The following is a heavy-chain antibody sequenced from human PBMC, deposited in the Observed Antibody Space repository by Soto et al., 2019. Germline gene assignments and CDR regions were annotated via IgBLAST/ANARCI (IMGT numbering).Heavy chain of an antibody. Sequence: QLQLQESRPGLVKPSETLSLTCTVSGGSISSSSYYWGWIRQPPGKGLEWIGSIYYSGSTYYNPSLKSRVTISVDTSKNQFSLKLSSVTAADTAVYYCARHRVTMVRGVNYYFDYWGQGTLVTVSS. CDR3: ARHRVTMVRGVNYYFDY. V-gene: IGHV4-39*01. D-gene: IGHD3-10*01. CDR2: IYYSGST. J-gene: IGHJ4*02. CDR1: GGSISSSSYY.